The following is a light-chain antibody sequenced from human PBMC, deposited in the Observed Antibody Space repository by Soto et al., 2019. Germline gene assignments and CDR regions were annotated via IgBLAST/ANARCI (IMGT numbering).Light chain of an antibody. CDR3: LQYNSYSWT. CDR1: QTISSW. CDR2: KAS. J-gene: IGKJ1*01. Sequence: IQMTPSPSTLSGSVGDRVTITCRASQTISSWLAWYQQKPGKAPKRLIYKASTLKSGVPSRFSGSGSGTEFTLTISSLQPEDFEPYYCLQYNSYSWTFGQGTKVDIK. V-gene: IGKV1-5*03.